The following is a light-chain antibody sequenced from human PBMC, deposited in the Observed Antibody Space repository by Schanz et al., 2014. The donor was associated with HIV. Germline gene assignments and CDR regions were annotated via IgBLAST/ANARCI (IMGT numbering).Light chain of an antibody. CDR2: DNN. V-gene: IGLV1-40*01. CDR1: SSNIGAGYD. J-gene: IGLJ1*01. Sequence: QSVLTQPPSVSGAPGQRVTISCTGSSSNIGAGYDVYWYQQLPGTAPKLLIYDNNNRPSGVPDRFSGTKSGSSASLAITGLQVEDEADYYCQSYDKSLSAHYVFGSGTKVTVL. CDR3: QSYDKSLSAHYV.